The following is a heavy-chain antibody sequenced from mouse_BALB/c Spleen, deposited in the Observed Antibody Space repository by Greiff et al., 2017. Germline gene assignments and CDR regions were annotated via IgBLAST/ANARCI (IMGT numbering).Heavy chain of an antibody. J-gene: IGHJ4*01. CDR2: IDPENGDT. CDR1: GFNIKDYY. CDR3: NPRAYYGNYDAMDY. Sequence: VQLQQSGAELVRSGASVKLSCTASGFNIKDYYMHWVKQRPEQGLEWIGWIDPENGDTEYAPKFQGKATMTADTSSNTAYLQLSSLTSEDTAVYYCNPRAYYGNYDAMDYWGQGTSVTVSS. V-gene: IGHV14-4*02. D-gene: IGHD2-10*01.